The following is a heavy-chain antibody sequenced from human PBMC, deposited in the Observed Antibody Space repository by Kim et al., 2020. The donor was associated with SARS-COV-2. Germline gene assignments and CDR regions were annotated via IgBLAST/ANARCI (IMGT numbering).Heavy chain of an antibody. J-gene: IGHJ4*01. CDR2: IYYSGST. D-gene: IGHD1-1*01. V-gene: IGHV4-39*07. CDR1: GGSISSSSYY. CDR3: ARDGPPGLQYYFDY. Sequence: SETLSHTCTVSGGSISSSSYYWGWIRQPPGKGLEWIGSIYYSGSTYYNPSLKSRVTISVDTSKNQFSLKLSSVTAADTAVYYCARDGPPGLQYYFDYWG.